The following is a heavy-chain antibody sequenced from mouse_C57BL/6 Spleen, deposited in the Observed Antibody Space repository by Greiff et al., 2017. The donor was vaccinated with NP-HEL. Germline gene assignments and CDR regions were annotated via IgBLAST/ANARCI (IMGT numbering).Heavy chain of an antibody. CDR2: ISSGSSTI. Sequence: EVNLVESGGGLVKPGGSLKLSCAASGFTFSDYGMHWVRQAPEKGLEWVAYISSGSSTIYYADTVKGRFTISRDNAKNTLFLQMTSLRSEDTAMYYCATGSSYDYYAMDYWGQGTSVTVSS. V-gene: IGHV5-17*01. CDR3: ATGSSYDYYAMDY. D-gene: IGHD1-1*01. CDR1: GFTFSDYG. J-gene: IGHJ4*01.